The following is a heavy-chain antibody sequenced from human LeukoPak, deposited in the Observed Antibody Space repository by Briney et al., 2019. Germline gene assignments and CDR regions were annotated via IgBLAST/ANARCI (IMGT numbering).Heavy chain of an antibody. V-gene: IGHV1-18*01. J-gene: IGHJ4*02. CDR2: ISTYNGDT. CDR1: GYTFTSYG. Sequence: ASVKVSCKASGYTFTSYGISWVRQAPGQGLEWMGWISTYNGDTDYTQKFQGRVTITADESTTTAYMELSSLRSEDTAVYYRARAYSSGWYNYFDYWGQGTLVTVSS. CDR3: ARAYSSGWYNYFDY. D-gene: IGHD6-19*01.